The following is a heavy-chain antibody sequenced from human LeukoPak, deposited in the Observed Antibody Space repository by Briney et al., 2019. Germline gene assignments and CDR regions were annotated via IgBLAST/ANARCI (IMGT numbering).Heavy chain of an antibody. Sequence: PSETLSLTCTVSGGSISSYYWSWIRQPPGKGLEWIGYIYYSGSTNYNPSLKSRVTISVDTSKNQFSLKLSSVTAADTAVYYCARMDTAISFDYWGQGTLVTVSS. D-gene: IGHD5-18*01. J-gene: IGHJ4*02. V-gene: IGHV4-59*01. CDR1: GGSISSYY. CDR3: ARMDTAISFDY. CDR2: IYYSGST.